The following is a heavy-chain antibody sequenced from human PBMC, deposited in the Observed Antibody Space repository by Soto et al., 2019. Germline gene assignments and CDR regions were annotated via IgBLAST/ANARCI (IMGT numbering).Heavy chain of an antibody. CDR3: VRDGLVSSARYYFDY. D-gene: IGHD6-13*01. CDR1: GYTFTDCY. V-gene: IGHV1-2*02. Sequence: QVQLVQSGAEVKKPGPSVKVSCKASGYTFTDCYVHWVRQAPGQGLEWMGWINPKSGGTNIAQRFKGRVKMTRDMSISTVYMEMNRLKSDDTAVYYCVRDGLVSSARYYFDYWGQGTLVTVSS. CDR2: INPKSGGT. J-gene: IGHJ4*02.